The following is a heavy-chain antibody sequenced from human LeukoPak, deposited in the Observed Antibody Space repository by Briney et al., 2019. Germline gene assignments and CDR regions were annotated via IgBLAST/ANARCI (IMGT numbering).Heavy chain of an antibody. CDR1: GFTVSSNY. Sequence: GSLRLSCAASGFTVSSNYMSWVRQAPGKGLEWVSVIYSGGSTYYADSVKGRFTISRDNSKNTLYLQMNSLRAEDTAVYYCAKGPILQFTEYFQHWGQGTLVTVSS. J-gene: IGHJ1*01. CDR2: IYSGGST. D-gene: IGHD4-11*01. CDR3: AKGPILQFTEYFQH. V-gene: IGHV3-53*01.